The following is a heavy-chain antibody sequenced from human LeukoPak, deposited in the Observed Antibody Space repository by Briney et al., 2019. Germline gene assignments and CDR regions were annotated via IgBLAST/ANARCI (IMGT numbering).Heavy chain of an antibody. Sequence: ASVKVSCKASGYTFTSYGITWVRQAPGQGLEWMGWISAYNGNTKYAQKFQGRVTMTTGTSTSTANMELRSLTSDDTAVYYCARAGAVVDNWFNPWGQGTLVTVSS. CDR1: GYTFTSYG. CDR3: ARAGAVVDNWFNP. D-gene: IGHD2-15*01. V-gene: IGHV1-18*01. CDR2: ISAYNGNT. J-gene: IGHJ5*02.